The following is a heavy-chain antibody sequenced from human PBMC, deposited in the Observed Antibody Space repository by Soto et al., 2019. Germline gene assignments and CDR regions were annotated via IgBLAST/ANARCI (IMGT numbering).Heavy chain of an antibody. CDR1: GGSCSGYY. CDR2: INHSGST. J-gene: IGHJ4*02. Sequence: SETLSLTCAVYGGSCSGYYWSWIRQPPGKGLEWIGEINHSGSTNYNPSLKSRFTISVDTSKNQFSLKLSSVTAADTAVYYCARGHTTYYYGSGSKYFDYWRQGTLVTVSS. D-gene: IGHD3-10*01. V-gene: IGHV4-34*01. CDR3: ARGHTTYYYGSGSKYFDY.